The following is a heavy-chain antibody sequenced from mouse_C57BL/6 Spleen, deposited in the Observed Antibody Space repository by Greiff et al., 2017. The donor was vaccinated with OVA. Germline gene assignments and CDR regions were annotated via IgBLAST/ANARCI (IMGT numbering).Heavy chain of an antibody. Sequence: QVQLKQPGAELVMPGASVKLSCKASGYTFTSYWMHWVKQRPGQGLEWIGEFDPSDSYTNYNQKFKGKSTLTVDKSSSTAYMQLSSLTSEDSAVYYCARWGGLRAWFAYWGQGTLVTVSA. CDR1: GYTFTSYW. CDR3: ARWGGLRAWFAY. J-gene: IGHJ3*01. D-gene: IGHD2-4*01. CDR2: FDPSDSYT. V-gene: IGHV1-69*01.